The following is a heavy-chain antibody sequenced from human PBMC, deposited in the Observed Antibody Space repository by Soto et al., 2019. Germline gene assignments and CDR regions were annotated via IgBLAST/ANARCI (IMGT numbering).Heavy chain of an antibody. CDR2: IYYSGST. CDR3: ARSDPPSIVLPPYYYYNGMDV. D-gene: IGHD2-15*01. J-gene: IGHJ6*02. V-gene: IGHV4-39*01. CDR1: GVSIRSSSYY. Sequence: SETLSLTCTVSGVSIRSSSYYWGWIRQPPGKGLEWIGSIYYSGSTYYNPSLKSRVTISVDTSKNQFSLELSSVAAADTAVYYCARSDPPSIVLPPYYYYNGMDVWGQGSKVPGSS.